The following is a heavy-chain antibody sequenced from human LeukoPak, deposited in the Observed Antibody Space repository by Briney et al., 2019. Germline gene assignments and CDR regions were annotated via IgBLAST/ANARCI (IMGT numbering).Heavy chain of an antibody. CDR3: ARETLSTHAFDI. D-gene: IGHD2-2*01. Sequence: SPSETLSLTCTVSGGSSSSDVYYWTWIRQRSGKGLEWIGYISNSGSTHYSPSLRSRVTISVDTSKNHFSLKLSSVTAADTAVYYCARETLSTHAFDIWGQGTMVTVSS. V-gene: IGHV4-31*03. J-gene: IGHJ3*02. CDR2: ISNSGST. CDR1: GGSSSSDVYY.